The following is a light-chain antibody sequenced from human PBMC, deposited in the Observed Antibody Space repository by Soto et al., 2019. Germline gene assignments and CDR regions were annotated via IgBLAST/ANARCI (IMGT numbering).Light chain of an antibody. Sequence: QSVLTQPTSVSGSPGQSISISCTGNHNDIGTYDYVSWYQQHPGRAPRLLIHGVTTRPSGISGRFSASKSGLTASLTISGLQPEDEADYYCRSFTPNRIYVFSDGTKVTVL. CDR2: GVT. CDR1: HNDIGTYDY. V-gene: IGLV2-14*03. J-gene: IGLJ1*01. CDR3: RSFTPNRIYV.